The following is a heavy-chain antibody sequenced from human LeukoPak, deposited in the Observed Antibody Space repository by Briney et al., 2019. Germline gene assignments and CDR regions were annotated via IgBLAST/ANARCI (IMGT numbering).Heavy chain of an antibody. CDR2: IYYSGST. J-gene: IGHJ4*02. D-gene: IGHD3-10*01. CDR3: ARRYGSGARITYFDY. CDR1: GGSISSYY. Sequence: SETLSLTCTVSGGSISSYYWSWIRQPPGKGLEWIGYIYYSGSTNYNPSLKSRVTISVDTSKNQFSLKLSSVTAADTAVYYCARRYGSGARITYFDYWGQGTLVTVSS. V-gene: IGHV4-59*01.